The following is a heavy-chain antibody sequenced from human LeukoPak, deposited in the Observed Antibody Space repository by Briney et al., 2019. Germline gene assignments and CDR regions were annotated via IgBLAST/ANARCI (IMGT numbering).Heavy chain of an antibody. V-gene: IGHV4-34*01. CDR3: ARGPPYYYDSSGYYCR. CDR1: GGSFSGYY. D-gene: IGHD3-22*01. J-gene: IGHJ4*02. Sequence: KSSETLSLTCAVYGGSFSGYYWSWLRQPPGKGLEWIGEINHSGSTNYNPSLKSRVTISVDTSKNQFSLKLSSVTAADTAVYYCARGPPYYYDSSGYYCRWGQGTLVTVSS. CDR2: INHSGST.